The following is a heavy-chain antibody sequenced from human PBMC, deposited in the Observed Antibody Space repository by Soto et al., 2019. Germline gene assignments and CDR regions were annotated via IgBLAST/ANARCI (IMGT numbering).Heavy chain of an antibody. CDR2: IYYSGST. V-gene: IGHV4-30-4*01. J-gene: IGHJ4*02. D-gene: IGHD6-13*01. Sequence: PSETLSLTCTVSGGSISSGDYYWSWIRQPPGKGLEWIGYIYYSGSTYYNPSLKSRVTISVDTSKNQFSLKLSSVTAADTAVYYCAREGGSSSWYAIDYWGQGTLVTVSS. CDR1: GGSISSGDYY. CDR3: AREGGSSSWYAIDY.